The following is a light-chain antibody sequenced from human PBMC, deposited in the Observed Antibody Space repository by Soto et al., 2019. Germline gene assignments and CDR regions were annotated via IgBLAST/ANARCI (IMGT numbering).Light chain of an antibody. Sequence: DIVMTQSPLSLPVTPGEPASISCRSSQSLLQTNGNTYLDWYLQKPGQSPQLLISLATNRASGVPDRFSGSGSGTDFTLKISRVEAEDVGVYYCMQALHSPWTFGQGTKVDIK. CDR3: MQALHSPWT. CDR1: QSLLQTNGNTY. J-gene: IGKJ1*01. V-gene: IGKV2-28*01. CDR2: LAT.